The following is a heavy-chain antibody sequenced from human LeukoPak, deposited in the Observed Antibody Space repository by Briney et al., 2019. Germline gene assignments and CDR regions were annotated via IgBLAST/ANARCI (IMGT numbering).Heavy chain of an antibody. D-gene: IGHD6-19*01. CDR1: GVTFSSYV. CDR3: AKRIYSSGWSNYFDY. CDR2: ISGSGGST. V-gene: IGHV3-23*01. J-gene: IGHJ4*02. Sequence: PGGSLRLSCEASGVTFSSYVMSWVRQAPGKGPEWVSAISGSGGSTYYADSVKGRFTISRDNSKNTLYLQMNSLRAEDTAVYYCAKRIYSSGWSNYFDYWGQGTLVTVSS.